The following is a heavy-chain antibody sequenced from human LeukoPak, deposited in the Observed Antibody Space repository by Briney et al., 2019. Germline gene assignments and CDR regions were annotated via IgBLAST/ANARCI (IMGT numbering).Heavy chain of an antibody. V-gene: IGHV3-15*01. CDR2: IKSKTDGGTT. CDR3: TTGKWIQLPYFDY. J-gene: IGHJ4*02. CDR1: GFTFSNAW. D-gene: IGHD5-18*01. Sequence: GGSLRLSCAASGFTFSNAWMSWVRQAPGKGLEWVGRIKSKTDGGTTDYAAPVKGRFTISRDDSKNTLYLQMNSLKTEDTAVYYCTTGKWIQLPYFDYWGQGTLVTISS.